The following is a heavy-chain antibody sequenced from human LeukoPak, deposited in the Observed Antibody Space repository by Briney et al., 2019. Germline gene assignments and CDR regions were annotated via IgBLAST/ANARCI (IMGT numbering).Heavy chain of an antibody. V-gene: IGHV4-59*01. D-gene: IGHD3-22*01. CDR2: IHYSGST. CDR1: GGSISSYY. J-gene: IGHJ4*02. Sequence: SETLSLTCTVSGGSISSYYWSWIRQPPGKGLEWVGYIHYSGSTTYNPSLKSRVTISLDTSKNQFSLKLNSVTAADTAVYYCARAHYYDSSGPWYFDYWGQGTLVTVSS. CDR3: ARAHYYDSSGPWYFDY.